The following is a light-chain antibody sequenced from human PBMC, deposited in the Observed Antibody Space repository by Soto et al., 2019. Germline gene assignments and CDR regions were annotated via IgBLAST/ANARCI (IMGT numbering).Light chain of an antibody. J-gene: IGKJ4*01. Sequence: EVVMTQSPATLSVSPGERATLSCRASRGIGSTLAWYQQKPGQTPRLLIYDTSTRATGVPARFIGSASGTEFTLTITSLQSEDFEVYYCQHYVNWQLTLGGGTKVDIK. CDR3: QHYVNWQLT. CDR2: DTS. CDR1: RGIGST. V-gene: IGKV3-15*01.